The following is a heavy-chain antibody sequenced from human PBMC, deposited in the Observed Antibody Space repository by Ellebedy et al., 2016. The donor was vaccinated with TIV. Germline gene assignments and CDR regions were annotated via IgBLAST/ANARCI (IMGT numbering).Heavy chain of an antibody. V-gene: IGHV3-33*06. D-gene: IGHD3-22*01. Sequence: GGSLRLXCAASGFTFSSYAMHWVRQAPGKGLEWVAVIWYDGSNKYYADSVKGRFTISRDNSKNTLYLQMNSLRAEDTAVYYCAKSTTYYYDSSHPGLTDYWGQGTLVTVSS. J-gene: IGHJ4*02. CDR2: IWYDGSNK. CDR1: GFTFSSYA. CDR3: AKSTTYYYDSSHPGLTDY.